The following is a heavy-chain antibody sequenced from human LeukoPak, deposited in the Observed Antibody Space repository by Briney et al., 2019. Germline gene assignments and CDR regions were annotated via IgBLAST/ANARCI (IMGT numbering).Heavy chain of an antibody. J-gene: IGHJ4*02. D-gene: IGHD1-20*01. CDR1: GFTFSSYG. Sequence: GGSLRLSCAASGFTFSSYGMHWVRQAPGKGLEWVAVISYDGSNKYYADSVKGRFTISRDNSKNTLYLQMNSLRAEDTAVYYCARDLSITGTRIFDYWGQGTLVTVSS. CDR3: ARDLSITGTRIFDY. CDR2: ISYDGSNK. V-gene: IGHV3-30*03.